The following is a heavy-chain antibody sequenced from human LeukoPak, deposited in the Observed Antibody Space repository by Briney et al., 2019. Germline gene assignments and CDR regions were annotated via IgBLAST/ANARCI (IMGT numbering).Heavy chain of an antibody. V-gene: IGHV4-34*01. CDR3: ARRFDY. J-gene: IGHJ4*02. Sequence: PSETLSLTCAVYGGSFSGYYWSWIRQPPGKGLEWIGEINHSGSTNYNPSLKSRVTISVDTSKNQFSLKLSSVTAADTAVYYCARRFDYWGQGILVTVSS. CDR1: GGSFSGYY. CDR2: INHSGST.